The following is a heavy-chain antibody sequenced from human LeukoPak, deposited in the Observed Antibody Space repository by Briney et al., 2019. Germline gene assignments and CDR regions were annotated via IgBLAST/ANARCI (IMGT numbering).Heavy chain of an antibody. CDR3: AREVIEDWFDP. V-gene: IGHV4-31*03. Sequence: SETLSLTCTVSGCSISSGAYYWNWIRQRPGKGLEWIGYIYYSGSTYYNPSLKSRVTMSVDTSKNQFSLKLSSVTAADTAVYYCAREVIEDWFDPWGQGTLVTVSS. CDR1: GCSISSGAYY. D-gene: IGHD2/OR15-2a*01. J-gene: IGHJ5*02. CDR2: IYYSGST.